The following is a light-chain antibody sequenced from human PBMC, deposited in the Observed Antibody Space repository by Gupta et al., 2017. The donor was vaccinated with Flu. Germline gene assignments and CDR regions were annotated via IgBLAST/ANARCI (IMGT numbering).Light chain of an antibody. CDR2: KAS. J-gene: IGKJ1*01. V-gene: IGKV1-5*03. Sequence: DIQMTQSPSTLSASVGDRVTITCRASQSISSWLAWYQQKPGKAPKLLIYKASSLESGVPSRFIGSGSGTEFTLTISSLQPDDFGTYYCQQYNSYSPWTFGQGTKVEIK. CDR3: QQYNSYSPWT. CDR1: QSISSW.